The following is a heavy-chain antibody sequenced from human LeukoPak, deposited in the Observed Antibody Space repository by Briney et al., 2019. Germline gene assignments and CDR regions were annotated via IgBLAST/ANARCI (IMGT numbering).Heavy chain of an antibody. Sequence: PSETLSLTCAVSGYSISNSYYWGWIRPPPGKGLEWIGIIYHSGTTYYNPSLKSRVTISVDTSKNQFSLKLTSVTAADTAVYYCARGSLRYFDWHKGSDYWGQGTLVTVSS. CDR2: IYHSGTT. CDR1: GYSISNSYY. CDR3: ARGSLRYFDWHKGSDY. V-gene: IGHV4-38-2*01. J-gene: IGHJ4*02. D-gene: IGHD3-9*01.